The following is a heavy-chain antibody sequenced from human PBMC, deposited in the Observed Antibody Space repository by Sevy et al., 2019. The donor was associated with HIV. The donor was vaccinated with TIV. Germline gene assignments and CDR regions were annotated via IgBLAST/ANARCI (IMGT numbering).Heavy chain of an antibody. D-gene: IGHD2-2*02. V-gene: IGHV3-7*01. J-gene: IGHJ6*02. CDR3: ARGGYCSTTSCYNAWVDV. CDR1: GFTFSSYW. Sequence: GGSLRLSCAASGFTFSSYWMSWVRQAPGKGLEWLANIKQDGSEKYYVDSVKGRFTISRDNAKNSLYLQMNSLRAEDTAVYYCARGGYCSTTSCYNAWVDVWGQGTTVTVSS. CDR2: IKQDGSEK.